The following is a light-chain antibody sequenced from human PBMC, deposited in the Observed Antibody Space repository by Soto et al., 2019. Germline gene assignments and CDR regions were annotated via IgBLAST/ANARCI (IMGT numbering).Light chain of an antibody. V-gene: IGLV4-60*02. CDR2: LEGDGSY. J-gene: IGLJ3*02. CDR3: ETWDDNTWV. Sequence: QLVLTQSSSASASLGSSVKLTCTLSSGHSSFIIAWHQQQPGKAPRFLMKLEGDGSYDKGSGVPDRFSGSSSGADRYLTTSNLQFEDEADYYCETWDDNTWVFGGGTKLTVL. CDR1: SGHSSFI.